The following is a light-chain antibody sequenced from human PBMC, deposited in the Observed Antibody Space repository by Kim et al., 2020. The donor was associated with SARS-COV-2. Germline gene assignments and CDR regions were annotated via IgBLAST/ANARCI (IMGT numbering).Light chain of an antibody. J-gene: IGLJ3*02. Sequence: ELTQPPSASGTPGQRVTISRSGSSSNIGSNNVVWYQQLPGAAPNLLIYSNNQRPSGIPDRFSGSRSGTSASLAISGVQSEDEADYYCAAWDDSLNGKVFGGGTQLTVL. CDR1: SSNIGSNN. V-gene: IGLV1-44*01. CDR2: SNN. CDR3: AAWDDSLNGKV.